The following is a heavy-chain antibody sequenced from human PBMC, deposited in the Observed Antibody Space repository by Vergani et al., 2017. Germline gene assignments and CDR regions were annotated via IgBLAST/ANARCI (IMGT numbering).Heavy chain of an antibody. Sequence: VQLVQSGAEVKKPGSSVKVSCKASGGTFSSYAISWVRQMPGKGLEWMGIIYPGDSDTRYSPSFQGQVTISADKSISTAYLQWSSLKASDTAMYYCARSLGASYYYYGMDVWGQGTTVTVSS. CDR2: IYPGDSDT. D-gene: IGHD7-27*01. CDR3: ARSLGASYYYYGMDV. CDR1: GGTFSSYA. J-gene: IGHJ6*02. V-gene: IGHV5-51*01.